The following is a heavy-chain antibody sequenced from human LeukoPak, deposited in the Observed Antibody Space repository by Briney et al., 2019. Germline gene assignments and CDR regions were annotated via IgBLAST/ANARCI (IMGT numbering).Heavy chain of an antibody. J-gene: IGHJ4*02. CDR1: GGTFSSYA. V-gene: IGHV1-69*13. CDR3: AREGPKGRDY. Sequence: GASVKVSRKAPGGTFSSYAISWVRQAPGQGLEWMGGIIAIFGTANYAQKFQGRVTITADESTSTAYMELSSLRSEDTAVYYCAREGPKGRDYWGQGTLVTVS. CDR2: IIAIFGTA.